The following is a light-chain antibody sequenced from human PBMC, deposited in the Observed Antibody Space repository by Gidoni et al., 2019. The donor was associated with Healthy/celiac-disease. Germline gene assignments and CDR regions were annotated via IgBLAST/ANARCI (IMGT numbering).Light chain of an antibody. Sequence: EIVLTQSPATLSLSPGERATLSCRASQSVSSYLAWYQQKPGQAPRLLIYDASNRATGIPARFSGSGSGTDFTLTISSLEPEDFAVYYCQQRSNCITFGPXTKVDIK. CDR2: DAS. CDR3: QQRSNCIT. CDR1: QSVSSY. V-gene: IGKV3-11*01. J-gene: IGKJ3*01.